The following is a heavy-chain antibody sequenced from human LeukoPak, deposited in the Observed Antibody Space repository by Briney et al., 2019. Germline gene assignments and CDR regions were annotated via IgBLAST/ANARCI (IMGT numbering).Heavy chain of an antibody. D-gene: IGHD6-19*01. CDR3: AKGTSSGWYLIAFDI. CDR2: ISWNSGSI. V-gene: IGHV3-9*01. J-gene: IGHJ3*02. Sequence: GGSLRLSCAASGFTFDDYAMHWARHAPGKGLEWVSGISWNSGSIGYADSVKGRFTISRDNAKNSLYLQMNSLRAEDTALYYCAKGTSSGWYLIAFDIWGQGTMVTVSS. CDR1: GFTFDDYA.